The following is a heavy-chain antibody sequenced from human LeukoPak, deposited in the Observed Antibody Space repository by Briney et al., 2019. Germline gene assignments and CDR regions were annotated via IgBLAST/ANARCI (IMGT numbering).Heavy chain of an antibody. V-gene: IGHV5-51*01. D-gene: IGHD5-18*01. J-gene: IGHJ6*02. Sequence: GESLKISCKGSGYSFTSYWIGWVRQMPGKGLEWMGIIYPGDSDTRYSPSFQGQVTISADKSISTAYLQWSSLKASDTAMYYWARHGNGGYSYGRAHVYYYYYGMDVWGQGTTVTVSS. CDR3: ARHGNGGYSYGRAHVYYYYYGMDV. CDR1: GYSFTSYW. CDR2: IYPGDSDT.